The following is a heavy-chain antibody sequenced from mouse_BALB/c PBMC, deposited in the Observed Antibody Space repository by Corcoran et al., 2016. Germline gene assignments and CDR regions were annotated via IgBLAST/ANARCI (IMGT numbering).Heavy chain of an antibody. J-gene: IGHJ1*01. CDR2: IDPANGNT. Sequence: EVHLKQSGAELVKPGASVKLSCTASGFNIKDTYMHWVKQRHEHGLEWIGRIDPANGNTKYDPKFQGKATITADTSSNTAYLQLSSLTSEDTAVYYCARWDWYFDVWGAGTTVTVSS. V-gene: IGHV14-3*02. CDR1: GFNIKDTY. CDR3: ARWDWYFDV.